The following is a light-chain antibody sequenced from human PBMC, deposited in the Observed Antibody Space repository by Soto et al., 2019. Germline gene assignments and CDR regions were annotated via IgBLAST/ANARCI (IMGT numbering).Light chain of an antibody. V-gene: IGLV1-36*01. J-gene: IGLJ2*01. CDR1: SSDIGNNA. CDR3: AAWDDSLNGVV. Sequence: QSVLTQSPSVSEAPRQRVTISCSGSSSDIGNNAVNWHQQLPGKAPKLLIYYDDLLPSGVSDRFSGSKSGTSASLAISGLQSADEADYYCAAWDDSLNGVVFGGGTKLTVL. CDR2: YDD.